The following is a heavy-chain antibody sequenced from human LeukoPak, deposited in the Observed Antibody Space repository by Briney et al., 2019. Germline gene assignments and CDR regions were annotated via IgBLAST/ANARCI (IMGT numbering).Heavy chain of an antibody. CDR1: GFTFSSYA. V-gene: IGHV3-23*01. CDR2: ISGSGGST. Sequence: GGSLRLSCAASGFTFSSYAMSWVRQAPGKGLEWVSAISGSGGSTYYADSVKGRFTISRDNSKNTLYLQMNSLRAEDTAVYYCARTSGDYHTFDIWGQGTTVTVSS. D-gene: IGHD4-17*01. J-gene: IGHJ3*02. CDR3: ARTSGDYHTFDI.